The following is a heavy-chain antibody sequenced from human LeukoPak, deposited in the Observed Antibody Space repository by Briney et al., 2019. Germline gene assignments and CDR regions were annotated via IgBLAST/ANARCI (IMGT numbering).Heavy chain of an antibody. Sequence: SETLSLTCTVSGGSISSSSYYWSWIRQPPGKGLEWIGEINHSGSTNYNPSLKSRVTISVDTSKNQFSLKLSSVTAADTAVYYCARPLYYSNPPFDYWGQGTLVTVSS. V-gene: IGHV4-39*07. D-gene: IGHD4-11*01. CDR3: ARPLYYSNPPFDY. J-gene: IGHJ4*02. CDR2: INHSGST. CDR1: GGSISSSSYY.